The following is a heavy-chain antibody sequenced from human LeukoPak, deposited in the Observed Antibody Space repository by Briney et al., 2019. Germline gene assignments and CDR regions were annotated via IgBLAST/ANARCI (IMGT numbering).Heavy chain of an antibody. CDR3: AMSSGSYYHDAFDI. V-gene: IGHV4-59*01. CDR2: IYYSGST. Sequence: SETLSLTCTVSGGSISSYYWSWIRQPPGEGLEWIGYIYYSGSTNYNPSLKSRVTISVDTSKSQFSLKLSSVTAADTAVYYCAMSSGSYYHDAFDIWGQGTMVTVSS. CDR1: GGSISSYY. J-gene: IGHJ3*02. D-gene: IGHD1-26*01.